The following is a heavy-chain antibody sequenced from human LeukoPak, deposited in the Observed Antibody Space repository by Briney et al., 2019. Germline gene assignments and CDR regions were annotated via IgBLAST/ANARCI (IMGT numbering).Heavy chain of an antibody. J-gene: IGHJ4*02. Sequence: SETLSHTCAVYGGSFSGYYWSWIRQPPGKGLEWIGEVSHSGNTNYNPSLKSRVTISVDTSKNQFSLKLTSVTAADAALYYCARVLTGYSEGSIDYWGQGILVTVSS. CDR3: ARVLTGYSEGSIDY. V-gene: IGHV4-34*01. CDR2: VSHSGNT. D-gene: IGHD3-9*01. CDR1: GGSFSGYY.